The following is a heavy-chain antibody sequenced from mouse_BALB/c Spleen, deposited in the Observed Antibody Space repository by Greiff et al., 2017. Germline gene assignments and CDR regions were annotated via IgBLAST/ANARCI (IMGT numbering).Heavy chain of an antibody. Sequence: VKLVESGPGLVAPSQSLSITCTVSGFSLTGYGVNWVRQTPGKGLEWLGMIWGDGSTDYNSALKSRLSISKDNSKSQVFLKMNSLQTDDTARYYCTRVSPSYSYGSSYWYFDVWGAGTTVTVSS. CDR3: TRVSPSYSYGSSYWYFDV. J-gene: IGHJ1*01. D-gene: IGHD1-1*01. CDR1: GFSLTGYG. CDR2: IWGDGST. V-gene: IGHV2-6-7*01.